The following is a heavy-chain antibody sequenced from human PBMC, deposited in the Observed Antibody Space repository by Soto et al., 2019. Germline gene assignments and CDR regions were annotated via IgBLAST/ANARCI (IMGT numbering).Heavy chain of an antibody. V-gene: IGHV3-23*01. J-gene: IGHJ4*02. CDR1: GFTLSSSS. CDR3: ARRGVPVLDFYFDS. Sequence: PWGSLRVSCAASGFTLSSSSMPWVRQAPGKGLEWVSVFGIGGGTYYADSVKGRFTISKDTAKNTLYLQMNSLRAEDTAIYYCARRGVPVLDFYFDSWGQGTLVTVSS. D-gene: IGHD2-2*01. CDR2: FGIGGGT.